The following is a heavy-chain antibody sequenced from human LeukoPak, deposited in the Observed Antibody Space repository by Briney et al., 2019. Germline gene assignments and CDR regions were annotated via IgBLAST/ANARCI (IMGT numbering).Heavy chain of an antibody. D-gene: IGHD6-19*01. V-gene: IGHV3-66*01. J-gene: IGHJ4*02. CDR2: IYSGGST. CDR3: AMTAVAGTGDY. Sequence: GGSLRLSCAASGFTVGSNYMSWVRQAPGRGLEWVSVIYSGGSTYYADSVKGRFTISRDNSKNTLYLQMNSLRAEDTAVYYCAMTAVAGTGDYWGQGTLVTVSS. CDR1: GFTVGSNY.